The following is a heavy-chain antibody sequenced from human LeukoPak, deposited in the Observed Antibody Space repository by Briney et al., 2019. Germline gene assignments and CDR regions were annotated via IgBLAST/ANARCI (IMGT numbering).Heavy chain of an antibody. CDR3: AREVKSSAGPASRRGFDC. V-gene: IGHV4-4*07. D-gene: IGHD6-13*01. CDR2: IYSTGST. J-gene: IGHJ4*02. CDR1: GGSIISYY. Sequence: PSETLSLTCTVSGGSIISYYWSWVRQPAGKGLEWIGRIYSTGSTNYNPSLKSRVTMSVDTSKNQFSLKLSSVTAADTAVYYCAREVKSSAGPASRRGFDCWGQGTLVTVSS.